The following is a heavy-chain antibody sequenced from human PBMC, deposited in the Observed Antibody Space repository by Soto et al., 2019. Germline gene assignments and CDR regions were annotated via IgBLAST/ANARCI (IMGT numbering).Heavy chain of an antibody. CDR1: GFTFSNAW. Sequence: GGSLRLSCAASGFTFSNAWMSWVRQAPGKGLEWVGRIKSKTDGGTTDYAAPVKGRFTISRDDSKNTLCPQMNSLKTEDTAVYYCTTDPHLGVVPSNYYYYGMDVWGQGTTVTVSS. V-gene: IGHV3-15*01. CDR2: IKSKTDGGTT. J-gene: IGHJ6*02. D-gene: IGHD3-3*01. CDR3: TTDPHLGVVPSNYYYYGMDV.